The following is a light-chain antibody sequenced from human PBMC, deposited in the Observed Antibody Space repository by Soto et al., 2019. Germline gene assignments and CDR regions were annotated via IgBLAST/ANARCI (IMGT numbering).Light chain of an antibody. CDR3: QSYDSSLGGSV. V-gene: IGLV1-40*01. J-gene: IGLJ1*01. Sequence: QSVLTQPPSVSGAPGQTVTISCTGGSSNIGALFDVHWYQQLPGAAPKLLFYGNINRPSGVPDRFSGSKSGTSASLAITGLRAEDEADYYCQSYDSSLGGSVFGTGTKLTVL. CDR1: SSNIGALFD. CDR2: GNI.